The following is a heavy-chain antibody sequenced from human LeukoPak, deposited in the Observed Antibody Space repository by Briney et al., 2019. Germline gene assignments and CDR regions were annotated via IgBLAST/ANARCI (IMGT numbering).Heavy chain of an antibody. CDR3: AELGITMIGGV. D-gene: IGHD3-10*02. V-gene: IGHV3-30*18. Sequence: PGRSLRLSCAASEFTFSSYAMHWVRQAPGKGLEWVAVILYDGSNKKYADSVKGRFTISRDNAKNSLYLQMNSVRAEDTAVYYCAELGITMIGGVWGKGTTVTISS. CDR2: ILYDGSNK. J-gene: IGHJ6*04. CDR1: EFTFSSYA.